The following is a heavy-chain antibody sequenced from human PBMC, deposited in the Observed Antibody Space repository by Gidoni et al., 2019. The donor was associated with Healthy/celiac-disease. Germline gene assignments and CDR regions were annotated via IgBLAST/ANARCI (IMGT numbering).Heavy chain of an antibody. CDR2: IYSSGST. D-gene: IGHD2-2*01. CDR3: ARELIVVVSAANNWFDP. Sequence: QLQLQDSGPGLVKPSETLSLTCTVAGGSISTSSYYWGWIRQPSGKGLKWIGGIYSSGSTYYNPSLKSRVTISVDTSKNKFSLKLSSVTAADTAVYYCARELIVVVSAANNWFDPWGQGTLVTVSS. J-gene: IGHJ5*02. CDR1: GGSISTSSYY. V-gene: IGHV4-39*02.